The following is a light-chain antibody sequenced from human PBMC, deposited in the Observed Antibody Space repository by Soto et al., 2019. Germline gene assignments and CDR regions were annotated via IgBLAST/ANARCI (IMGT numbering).Light chain of an antibody. Sequence: QSVLTQPRSVSGSPGQSVTISCTGTSNDVRRYKYVAWYQQHPGKAPKVVIYDVTERPSGVPDRFSGSWSDNTASLTISGLQAEDEADYYCCSYAGTYTYVFGTGTKVTVL. CDR3: CSYAGTYTYV. J-gene: IGLJ1*01. CDR2: DVT. V-gene: IGLV2-11*01. CDR1: SNDVRRYKY.